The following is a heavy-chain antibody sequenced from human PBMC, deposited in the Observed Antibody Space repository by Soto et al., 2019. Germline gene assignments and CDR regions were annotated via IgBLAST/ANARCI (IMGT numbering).Heavy chain of an antibody. CDR2: IYHSGST. CDR1: SGSISSSNW. D-gene: IGHD6-19*01. CDR3: AGGITVAGPSRDGFDI. J-gene: IGHJ3*02. V-gene: IGHV4-4*02. Sequence: QVQLQESGPGLVKPSGTLSLTCAASSGSISSSNWWSWVRQPPGKGLEWIGEIYHSGSTNYNPSLKSRVTISVDKSTNQFSLKLSSVTAAETAVYYCAGGITVAGPSRDGFDIWVQGTMVTVSS.